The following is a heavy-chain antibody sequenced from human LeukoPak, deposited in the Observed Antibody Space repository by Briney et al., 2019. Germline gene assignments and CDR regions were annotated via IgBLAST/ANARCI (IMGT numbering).Heavy chain of an antibody. D-gene: IGHD1-14*01. CDR2: IYPGDSDT. J-gene: IGHJ4*02. CDR1: GYSFANYW. CDR3: ARSTSVRRAFFDY. V-gene: IGHV5-51*01. Sequence: GESLKISCKGSGYSFANYWIGWVRQMPGKGLEWMGIIYPGDSDTRYSPSFQGQVTISADKSISTAYLQWSSLKASDTAMYYCARSTSVRRAFFDYWGQGTLVTVSS.